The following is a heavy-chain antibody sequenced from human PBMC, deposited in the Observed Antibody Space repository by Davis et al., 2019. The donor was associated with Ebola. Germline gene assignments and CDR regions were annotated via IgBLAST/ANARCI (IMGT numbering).Heavy chain of an antibody. D-gene: IGHD2-15*01. V-gene: IGHV3-74*01. Sequence: GESLKISCAASGFTFSSYWMHWVRQAPGKGLVWVSRINSDGSSTSYADSVKGRFTISRDNAKNTLYLQMNSLRAEDTAVYYCARGGYVVVVAAPPDYWGQGTLVTVSS. CDR1: GFTFSSYW. CDR3: ARGGYVVVVAAPPDY. J-gene: IGHJ4*02. CDR2: INSDGSST.